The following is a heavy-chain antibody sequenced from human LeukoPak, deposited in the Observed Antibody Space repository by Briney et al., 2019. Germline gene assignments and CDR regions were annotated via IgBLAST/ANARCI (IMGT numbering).Heavy chain of an antibody. CDR3: ARSPRGSSSNYFDY. Sequence: GGSLRLSCAASGFTFSSYAMSWVRQAPGKGLEWVSAISGSGGSTYYADSVKGRFTISRDNSKNTLYLQMNSLRAEDTAVYYCARSPRGSSSNYFDYWGQGTLVTVSS. J-gene: IGHJ4*02. CDR1: GFTFSSYA. CDR2: ISGSGGST. V-gene: IGHV3-23*01. D-gene: IGHD3-10*01.